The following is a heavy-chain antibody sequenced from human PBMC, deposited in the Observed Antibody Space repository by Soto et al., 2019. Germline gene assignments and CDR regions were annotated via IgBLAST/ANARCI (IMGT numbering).Heavy chain of an antibody. J-gene: IGHJ5*01. Sequence: PSETLSLTCSVSGDSISNLDYFWAWIRQPPGQALECIGYIYKSATTYYNPSFESRVAISVDTSKSQFSLNVTSVTAADTAVYFCARGRHCLTGRCFPNWFDSWGQGALVTVSS. CDR2: IYKSATT. CDR1: GDSISNLDYF. CDR3: ARGRHCLTGRCFPNWFDS. D-gene: IGHD7-27*01. V-gene: IGHV4-30-4*01.